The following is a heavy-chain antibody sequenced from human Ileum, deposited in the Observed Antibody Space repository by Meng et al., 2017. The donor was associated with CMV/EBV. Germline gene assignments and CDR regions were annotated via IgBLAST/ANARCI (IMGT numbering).Heavy chain of an antibody. D-gene: IGHD5-18*01. J-gene: IGHJ4*02. CDR3: ARWNGYGYGLNY. CDR2: IKQDRSEK. CDR1: GFAFSSFW. Sequence: GESLKISCAASGFAFSSFWMTWIRQVPGKGLECVANIKQDRSEKNYVDSVKDRFTISRDNAKNSLYLQMNSLRAEDTGVYYCARWNGYGYGLNYWGQGTVVTVSS. V-gene: IGHV3-7*01.